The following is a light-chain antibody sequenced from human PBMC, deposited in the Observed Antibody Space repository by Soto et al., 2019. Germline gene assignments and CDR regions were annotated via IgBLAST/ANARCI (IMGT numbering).Light chain of an antibody. CDR1: SSDVGAYNY. CDR3: CSYTTSSTYV. CDR2: DVI. J-gene: IGLJ1*01. Sequence: QSALTQPPSASGSPGQTVAISCTGTSSDVGAYNYVSWYQQHPGKAPKLMIYDVIQRPSGVPARLSGSKSGNTASLTVSGLQPEDEADYYCCSYTTSSTYVFGTGTKVTVL. V-gene: IGLV2-8*01.